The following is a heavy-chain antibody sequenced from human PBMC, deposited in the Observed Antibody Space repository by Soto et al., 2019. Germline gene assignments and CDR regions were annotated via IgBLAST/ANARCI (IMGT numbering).Heavy chain of an antibody. Sequence: PSETLSLTCTVSGGSISSYYWGWIRQPPGKGLEWIGYIYYSGSTNYNPSLKSRVTISVDTSKNQFSLKLSSVTAADTAVYYCARVSAVAGGAMDVWGQGTTVTVSS. CDR3: ARVSAVAGGAMDV. CDR2: IYYSGST. CDR1: GGSISSYY. J-gene: IGHJ6*02. D-gene: IGHD6-19*01. V-gene: IGHV4-59*01.